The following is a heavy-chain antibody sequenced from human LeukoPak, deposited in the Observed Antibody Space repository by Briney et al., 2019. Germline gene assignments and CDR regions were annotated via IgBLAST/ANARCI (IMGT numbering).Heavy chain of an antibody. CDR2: ISGSGGST. CDR3: AKYYYGSGSYYRGAFDI. D-gene: IGHD3-10*01. CDR1: GFTFSSYA. Sequence: GGSLRLSCAASGFTFSSYAMSWVRQAPGKGLEWVSAISGSGGSTYYVDSVKGRFTISRDNSKNTLYPQVNSLRAEDTAVYYCAKYYYGSGSYYRGAFDIWGQGTMVTVSS. V-gene: IGHV3-23*01. J-gene: IGHJ3*02.